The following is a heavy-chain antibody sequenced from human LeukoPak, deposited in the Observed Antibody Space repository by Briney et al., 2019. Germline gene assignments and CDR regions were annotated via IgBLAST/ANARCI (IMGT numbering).Heavy chain of an antibody. CDR2: ISWNSGSI. J-gene: IGHJ4*02. V-gene: IGHV3-9*01. CDR3: TKGSGYGMNY. CDR1: GFTFDDFA. D-gene: IGHD5-12*01. Sequence: GGSLRLSCAASGFTFDDFAMHWVRQAPGKGLEWVSGISWNSGSIGYADSVKGRFTISRDNAKTSLYLQMNSLRTEDTALYYCTKGSGYGMNYWGQGTLVTVSS.